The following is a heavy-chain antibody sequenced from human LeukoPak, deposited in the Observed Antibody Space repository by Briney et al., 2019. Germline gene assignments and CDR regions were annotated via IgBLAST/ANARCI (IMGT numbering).Heavy chain of an antibody. CDR3: AGELVAGIGYNYGMDV. D-gene: IGHD6-19*01. Sequence: SETLSLTCAASGGSISSSNWWSWVRQPPGKGLECIGKIYHSGSTNYNPSLRGRVTISVDKSKKQFSLKLSSVTAADTAVYYCAGELVAGIGYNYGMDVWGQGTTVTVSS. V-gene: IGHV4-4*02. CDR2: IYHSGST. CDR1: GGSISSSNW. J-gene: IGHJ6*02.